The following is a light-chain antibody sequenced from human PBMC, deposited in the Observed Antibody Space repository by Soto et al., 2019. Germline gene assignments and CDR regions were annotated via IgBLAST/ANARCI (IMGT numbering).Light chain of an antibody. CDR3: QQYGSSPRT. V-gene: IGKV3-20*01. J-gene: IGKJ1*01. Sequence: PGESATLSCRASQSVRSXYLPXYQXTXGXXXRXXXYAASSRATGIPDRFSGSGYGTDFSLTISRLEAEDFAVYYCQQYGSSPRTFGQGTKVAIK. CDR1: QSVRSXY. CDR2: AAS.